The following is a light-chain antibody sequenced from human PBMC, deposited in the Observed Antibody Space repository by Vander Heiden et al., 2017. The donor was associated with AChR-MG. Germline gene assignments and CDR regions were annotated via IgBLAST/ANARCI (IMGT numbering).Light chain of an antibody. V-gene: IGLV1-44*01. Sequence: QSVLTQPPPASGTPGPRVTISCSGSSSNIGSNTVNWYQQHPGPAPKLLIYSNKQRPSGLPDRFSGSKSGTSASLAISGLQAEDEADYYCAPWDDNRNDPVFGAGTKVTVL. J-gene: IGLJ1*01. CDR2: SNK. CDR3: APWDDNRNDPV. CDR1: SSNIGSNT.